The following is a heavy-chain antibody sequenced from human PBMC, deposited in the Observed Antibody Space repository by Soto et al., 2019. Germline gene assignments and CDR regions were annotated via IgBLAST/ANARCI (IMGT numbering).Heavy chain of an antibody. CDR1: GYTFTTYD. CDR2: MNPNRTNT. D-gene: IGHD2-2*01. V-gene: IGHV1-8*01. J-gene: IGHJ5*02. CDR3: VRGGFLFHDHVIIAPATLGFDP. Sequence: QVQLMQSGAEVKKPGASVKVSCKASGYTFTTYDINWVRQAPGQGLEWMGWMNPNRTNTGYAEKFQGRVTMTRDTSISTAYMELSSLRYDDTAVYYCVRGGFLFHDHVIIAPATLGFDPWGQGTLVTVSS.